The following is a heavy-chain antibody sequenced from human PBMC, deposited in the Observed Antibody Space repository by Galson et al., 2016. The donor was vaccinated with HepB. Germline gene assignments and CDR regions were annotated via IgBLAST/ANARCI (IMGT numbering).Heavy chain of an antibody. V-gene: IGHV1-69*06. CDR1: GGIFSDYA. D-gene: IGHD4-17*01. Sequence: SVKVSCKASGGIFSDYAISWVRQAPGQGLEWMGGAIPIFGSANYAQKFQGRVTITADKSSNTTYMQLCGLRSEDTATYYCAKDGRGYGDPSTYFDSWGQGTLVTVSS. CDR3: AKDGRGYGDPSTYFDS. CDR2: AIPIFGSA. J-gene: IGHJ4*02.